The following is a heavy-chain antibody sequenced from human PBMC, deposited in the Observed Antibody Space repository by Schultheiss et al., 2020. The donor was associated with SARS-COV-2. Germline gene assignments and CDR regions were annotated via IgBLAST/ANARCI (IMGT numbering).Heavy chain of an antibody. CDR2: ISGSGGST. J-gene: IGHJ5*02. CDR1: GFTFDDYA. V-gene: IGHV3-23*01. D-gene: IGHD3-16*02. CDR3: AKAPQLYDYVWGSYRPGWFDP. Sequence: GGSLRLSCAASGFTFDDYAMHWVRQAPGKGLEWVSAISGSGGSTYYADSVKGRFTISRDNSKNTLYLQMNSLRAEDTAVYYCAKAPQLYDYVWGSYRPGWFDPWGQGTLVTVSS.